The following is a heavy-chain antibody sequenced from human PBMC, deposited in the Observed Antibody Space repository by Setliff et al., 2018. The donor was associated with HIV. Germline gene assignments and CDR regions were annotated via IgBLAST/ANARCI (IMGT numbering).Heavy chain of an antibody. Sequence: ASVKVSCKASGYSSHTYGFSWVRQVSGQGLEWLGWVSGYSGKTDYEPKFQGRVTISADESTATAYIELSSLTSQDTAVYYCARDKGIREAASLDYWGQGSLVTVSS. J-gene: IGHJ4*02. V-gene: IGHV1-18*01. CDR1: GYSSHTYG. CDR3: ARDKGIREAASLDY. CDR2: VSGYSGKT. D-gene: IGHD6-13*01.